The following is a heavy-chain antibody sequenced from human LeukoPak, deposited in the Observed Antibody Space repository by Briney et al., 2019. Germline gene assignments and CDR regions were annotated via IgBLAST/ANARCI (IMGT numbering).Heavy chain of an antibody. V-gene: IGHV3-23*01. CDR1: GFTFSSYA. CDR2: ISGSGGST. J-gene: IGHJ5*02. CDR3: AKGQQLVSWFDP. D-gene: IGHD6-13*01. Sequence: GGSLRGSCAASGFTFSSYAMSWVRQAPGKGLEWVSAISGSGGSTYYADSVKGRFTISRDNSKNTLYLQMNSLRAEDTAVYYCAKGQQLVSWFDPWGQGTLVTVSS.